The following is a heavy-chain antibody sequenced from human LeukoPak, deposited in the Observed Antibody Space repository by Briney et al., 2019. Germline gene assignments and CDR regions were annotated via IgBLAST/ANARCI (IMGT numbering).Heavy chain of an antibody. CDR3: ARRSGITMVRGVIDY. V-gene: IGHV3-7*01. Sequence: GGSLRLSCAASGFTFSSYWMSWVRQAPGKGLEWVANIKQDGSEKYYVDSVTGRFTISRDNAKNSLYLQMNSLRAEDTAVYYCARRSGITMVRGVIDYWGQGTLVTVSS. J-gene: IGHJ4*02. CDR2: IKQDGSEK. CDR1: GFTFSSYW. D-gene: IGHD3-10*01.